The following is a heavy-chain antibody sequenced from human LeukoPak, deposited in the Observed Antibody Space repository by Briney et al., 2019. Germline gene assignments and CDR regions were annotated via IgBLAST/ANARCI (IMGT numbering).Heavy chain of an antibody. CDR1: GYTFTGYY. V-gene: IGHV1-2*02. CDR3: ARGDSSWYERYYFDY. CDR2: INPNSGGT. Sequence: VASVKVSCKASGYTFTGYYMHWVRQAPGQGLEWMGWINPNSGGTNYAQKFQGRVTMTRDTSISTAYMELSRLRSDDTAVYYCARGDSSWYERYYFDYWGQGTLVTVSS. J-gene: IGHJ4*02. D-gene: IGHD6-13*01.